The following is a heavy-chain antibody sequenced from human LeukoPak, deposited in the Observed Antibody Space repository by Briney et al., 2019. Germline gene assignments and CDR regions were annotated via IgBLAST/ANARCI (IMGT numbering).Heavy chain of an antibody. J-gene: IGHJ4*02. V-gene: IGHV1-2*02. CDR2: INPNSGGT. CDR1: GYTFTGYY. CDR3: ARSRENSSGLFRFDY. D-gene: IGHD6-19*01. Sequence: ASVKVSCKASGYTFTGYYMHWVRQAPGQGLEWMGWINPNSGGTNYAQKFQGRVTMTRDTSIRTAYMELNRLTSDDTAVYYCARSRENSSGLFRFDYWGQGTLVTVSS.